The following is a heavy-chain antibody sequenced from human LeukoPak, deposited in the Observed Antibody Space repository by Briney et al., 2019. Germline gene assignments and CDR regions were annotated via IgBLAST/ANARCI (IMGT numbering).Heavy chain of an antibody. CDR3: ARDLTPIAVAGRFDY. V-gene: IGHV1-18*01. CDR1: GYTFTSYG. Sequence: GASVKVSCKASGYTFTSYGISWVRQAPGQGLEWMGRISAYNGNTNYAQKLQGRVTMTTDTSTSTAYMELRSLRSDDTAVYYCARDLTPIAVAGRFDYWGLGTLVTVSS. CDR2: ISAYNGNT. D-gene: IGHD6-19*01. J-gene: IGHJ4*02.